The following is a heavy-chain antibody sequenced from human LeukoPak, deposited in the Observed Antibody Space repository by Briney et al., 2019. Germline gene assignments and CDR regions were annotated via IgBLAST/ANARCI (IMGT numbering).Heavy chain of an antibody. V-gene: IGHV3-48*04. D-gene: IGHD2-15*01. CDR1: GFTFSSYG. J-gene: IGHJ4*02. CDR2: ISGSSSTI. CDR3: ANRYCSGGSCHFDY. Sequence: PGGSLRLSCAASGFTFSSYGMNWVRQAPGKGLEWVSYISGSSSTIYYADSVKGRFTISRDNAKNSLYLQMNSLRAEDTAVYYCANRYCSGGSCHFDYWGQGTLVIVST.